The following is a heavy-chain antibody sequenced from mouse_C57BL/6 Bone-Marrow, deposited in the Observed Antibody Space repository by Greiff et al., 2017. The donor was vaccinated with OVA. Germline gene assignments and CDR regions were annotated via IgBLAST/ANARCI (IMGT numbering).Heavy chain of an antibody. V-gene: IGHV5-9-1*02. CDR1: GFTFSSYA. D-gene: IGHD2-1*01. J-gene: IGHJ4*01. Sequence: EVKVVESGAGLVKPGGSLKLSCAASGFTFSSYAMSWVRQTPEKRLEWVAYISSGGDYIYYADTMKGRFTISRDNARNTLYLQMSSLKSEDTAMYYCTRLLDAMDYWGQGTSVTVSS. CDR2: ISSGGDYI. CDR3: TRLLDAMDY.